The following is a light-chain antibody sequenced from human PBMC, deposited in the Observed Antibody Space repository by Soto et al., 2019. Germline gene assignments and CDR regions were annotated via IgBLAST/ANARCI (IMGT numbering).Light chain of an antibody. Sequence: EIVLTQSPVTLSLSPGERVTLSCRASQNVRTNYLAWYQQKPGQAPRLLIYGASTRASGIPERFSGSGSGTDFTLTISRLEPEDFAGYYCQDHGSSAWTFGQRTKVDIK. V-gene: IGKV3-20*01. J-gene: IGKJ1*01. CDR2: GAS. CDR3: QDHGSSAWT. CDR1: QNVRTNY.